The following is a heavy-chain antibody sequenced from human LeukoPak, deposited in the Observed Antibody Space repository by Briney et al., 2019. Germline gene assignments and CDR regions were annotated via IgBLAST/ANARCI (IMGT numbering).Heavy chain of an antibody. CDR3: VRDFRSADY. V-gene: IGHV3-74*01. CDR2: ICPDGTVT. Sequence: GGSLRLSCAASGFTFSGYCMHWVRQAPGKGPMWVSRICPDGTVTNYADSVKARFIISRDNARNTVYLQMNSLRVEDTAVYYCVRDFRSADYWGQGTLVTVSS. J-gene: IGHJ4*02. CDR1: GFTFSGYC.